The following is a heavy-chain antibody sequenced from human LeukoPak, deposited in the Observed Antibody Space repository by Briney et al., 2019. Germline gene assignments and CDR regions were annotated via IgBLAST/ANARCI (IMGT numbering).Heavy chain of an antibody. V-gene: IGHV3-30*03. CDR3: ARDNCSSTSCVDY. CDR2: ISYDGSNK. CDR1: GFTLSSYG. Sequence: GGSLRLSCAASGFTLSSYGMHWVRQAPGKGLEWVAVISYDGSNKYYADSVKGRFTISRDNSKNTLYLQMNSLRAEDTAVYYCARDNCSSTSCVDYWGQGALVTVSS. J-gene: IGHJ4*02. D-gene: IGHD2-2*01.